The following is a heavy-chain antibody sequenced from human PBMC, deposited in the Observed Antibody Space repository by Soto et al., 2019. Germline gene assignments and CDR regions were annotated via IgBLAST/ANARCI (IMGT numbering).Heavy chain of an antibody. Sequence: SETLSLTCAVYGGSFSGYYRSWIRQPPGKGLEWIGEINHSGSTNYNPSLKSRVTISVDTSKNQFSLKLSSVTAADTAVYYCARGIGWFDPWGQGTLVTVSS. V-gene: IGHV4-34*01. J-gene: IGHJ5*02. CDR3: ARGIGWFDP. D-gene: IGHD2-15*01. CDR2: INHSGST. CDR1: GGSFSGYY.